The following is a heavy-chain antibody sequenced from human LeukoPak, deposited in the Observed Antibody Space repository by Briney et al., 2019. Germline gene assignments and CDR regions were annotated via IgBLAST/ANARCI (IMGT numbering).Heavy chain of an antibody. CDR2: ISASGGST. CDR3: ATQGGNFDY. CDR1: DFDFNSYA. Sequence: GGSLRLSCAASDFDFNSYAMSWVRQAPGKGLEWVSIISASGGSTYYADSVKGRFTISRDNSKNTLYLQMNSLRAEDTAVYYCATQGGNFDYWGQGTLVTVSS. D-gene: IGHD3-16*01. V-gene: IGHV3-23*01. J-gene: IGHJ4*02.